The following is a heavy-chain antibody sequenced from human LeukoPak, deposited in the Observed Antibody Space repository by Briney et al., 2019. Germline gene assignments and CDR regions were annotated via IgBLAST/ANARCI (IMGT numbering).Heavy chain of an antibody. CDR3: ARRLARPGYFDY. V-gene: IGHV4-39*01. J-gene: IGHJ4*02. Sequence: WIGIIYYSGRTYYNPSLKSRVTISVDTSKNQFSLKLSSVTAADTAVYYCARRLARPGYFDYWGQGTLVTVSS. D-gene: IGHD3-9*01. CDR2: IYYSGRT.